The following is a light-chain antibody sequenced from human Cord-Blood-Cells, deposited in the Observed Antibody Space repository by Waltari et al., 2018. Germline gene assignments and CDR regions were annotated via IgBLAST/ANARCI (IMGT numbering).Light chain of an antibody. CDR1: QCIGTY. CDR2: AAS. V-gene: IGKV1-9*01. Sequence: IQLTQPPSSLSASVGDRVTITCRASQCIGTYLARYQQKPGKAPKLLIYAASTLQSGVPSRVSGSGSGTDFTLTISSLQPEDFATYYCQQLNSYPVTFGPGTKVDIK. J-gene: IGKJ3*01. CDR3: QQLNSYPVT.